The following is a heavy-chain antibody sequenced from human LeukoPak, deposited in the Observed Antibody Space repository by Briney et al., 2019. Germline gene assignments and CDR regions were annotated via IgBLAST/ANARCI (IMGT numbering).Heavy chain of an antibody. CDR2: FYHSGST. V-gene: IGHV4-38-2*02. J-gene: IGHJ4*02. CDR3: ARGDRSGYFDY. Sequence: SETLSLTCTVSGYSISSGYYWGWIRQPPGKGLGWIGSFYHSGSTYYNPSLKSRVTISVDTSKNQYSLKLSSVTAADTAVYYCARGDRSGYFDYWGQGALVTVSS. CDR1: GYSISSGYY. D-gene: IGHD3-22*01.